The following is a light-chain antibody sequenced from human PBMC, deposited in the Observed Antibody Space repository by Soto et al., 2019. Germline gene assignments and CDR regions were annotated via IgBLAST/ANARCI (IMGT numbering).Light chain of an antibody. CDR1: QGIGSA. J-gene: IGKJ4*01. CDR3: QQFNV. Sequence: AIQLTQSPSSLSASVGDRVTITCRASQGIGSALAWYQQKPGKALKLLIYDASSLESGVPSRFSGSGSGTDFTLTISSLQPEDFATYYCQQFNVFGGGTKV. CDR2: DAS. V-gene: IGKV1-13*02.